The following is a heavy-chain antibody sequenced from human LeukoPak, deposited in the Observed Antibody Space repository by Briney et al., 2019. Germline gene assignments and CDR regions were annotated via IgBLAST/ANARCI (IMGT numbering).Heavy chain of an antibody. D-gene: IGHD6-13*01. CDR3: ARGDSSSWTYYFDY. CDR2: IYSGGST. V-gene: IGHV3-66*02. CDR1: GFTVSSNY. Sequence: GGSLRLSCAASGFTVSSNYMSWVRQAPGKGLEWVSVIYSGGSTYYADSVKGRFTISRDNSKNTLYLQMNSLRAEDTAVYYCARGDSSSWTYYFDYWGQGTLVTVSS. J-gene: IGHJ4*02.